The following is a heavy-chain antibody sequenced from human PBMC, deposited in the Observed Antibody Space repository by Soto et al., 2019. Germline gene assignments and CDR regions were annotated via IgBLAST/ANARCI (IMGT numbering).Heavy chain of an antibody. D-gene: IGHD1-1*01. CDR2: IYIDDT. Sequence: QVQLVQSGAEVKKPGASVKVSCNASGYTFSNYGFSWMRQPPGQGLEWMGWIYIDDTKYAQNLQGRVTMTTDTSTSTVYMELRSLRSDDTAVYYCARDRDWNLDYWGQGTLVTVSS. J-gene: IGHJ4*02. CDR3: ARDRDWNLDY. CDR1: GYTFSNYG. V-gene: IGHV1-18*01.